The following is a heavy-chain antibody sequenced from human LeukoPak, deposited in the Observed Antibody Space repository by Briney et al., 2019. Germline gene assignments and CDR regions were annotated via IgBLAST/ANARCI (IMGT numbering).Heavy chain of an antibody. V-gene: IGHV3-23*01. Sequence: GGSLRLSCAASGFTFSSYAMSWVRQAPGKGLEWVSVISGSGGSTYYADSVKGRFTISRDNSKNTLYLQMNSLRAEDTAVYYCARVNYYDSSGYYYDYWGQGTLVTVSS. J-gene: IGHJ4*02. CDR1: GFTFSSYA. CDR3: ARVNYYDSSGYYYDY. D-gene: IGHD3-22*01. CDR2: ISGSGGST.